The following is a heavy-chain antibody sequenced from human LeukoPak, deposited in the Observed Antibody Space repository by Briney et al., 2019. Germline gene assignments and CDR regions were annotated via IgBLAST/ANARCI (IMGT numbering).Heavy chain of an antibody. CDR3: ARSHSSGYYGDNAFDL. V-gene: IGHV4-39*07. D-gene: IGHD3-22*01. Sequence: SETLSLTCTVSGGSISSSSYYWGWIRQPPGKGLEWIGSIYYSGSTYYNPSLKSRVTISVDTSKNQFSLKLYSVTAADTAVYYCARSHSSGYYGDNAFDLWGQGTMVTVSS. J-gene: IGHJ3*01. CDR1: GGSISSSSYY. CDR2: IYYSGST.